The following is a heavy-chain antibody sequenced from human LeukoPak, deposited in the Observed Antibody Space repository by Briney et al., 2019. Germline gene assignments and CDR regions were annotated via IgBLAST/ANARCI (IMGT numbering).Heavy chain of an antibody. V-gene: IGHV1-8*01. D-gene: IGHD3-10*01. CDR3: AREALSMVRGVIPDRDYYYHMDV. CDR2: MNPNSGNT. Sequence: ASVKVSCKASGYTFTSYDINWVRQATGQGLEWMGWMNPNSGNTGYAQKFQGRVTMTRNTSISTAYMELSSLRSEDTAVYYCAREALSMVRGVIPDRDYYYHMDVWGKGTTVTVSS. CDR1: GYTFTSYD. J-gene: IGHJ6*03.